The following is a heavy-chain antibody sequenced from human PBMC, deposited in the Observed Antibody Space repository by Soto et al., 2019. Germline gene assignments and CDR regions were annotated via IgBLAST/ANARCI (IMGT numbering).Heavy chain of an antibody. J-gene: IGHJ2*01. Sequence: QLHLQESGPGLLKPSETLSLTCTVSGGSLSSDRYYWGWIRQPPGKGLEWIGSTYYSGTTYYNPSITSRVTISVDTTGKQFSLRLSSVTAADTAVYYCALFCSGGSCYRTAFWYFDLWGRGTLVTVSS. V-gene: IGHV4-39*01. CDR2: TYYSGTT. CDR3: ALFCSGGSCYRTAFWYFDL. D-gene: IGHD2-15*01. CDR1: GGSLSSDRYY.